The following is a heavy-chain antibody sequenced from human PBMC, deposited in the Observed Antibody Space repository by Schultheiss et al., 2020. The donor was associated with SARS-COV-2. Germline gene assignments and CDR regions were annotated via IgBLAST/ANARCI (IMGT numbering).Heavy chain of an antibody. CDR1: GGSFSGYY. V-gene: IGHV4-34*01. CDR2: IYYSGST. CDR3: ARGGMLVVVPDY. Sequence: SQTLSLTCAVYGGSFSGYYWSWIRQPPGKGLEWIGSIYYSGSTYYNPSLKSRVTMSVDTSKNQFSLKLSSVTAADTAVYYCARGGMLVVVPDYWGQGTLVTVSS. D-gene: IGHD3-22*01. J-gene: IGHJ4*02.